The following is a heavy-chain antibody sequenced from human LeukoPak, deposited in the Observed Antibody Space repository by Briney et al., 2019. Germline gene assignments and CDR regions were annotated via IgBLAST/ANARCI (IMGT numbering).Heavy chain of an antibody. CDR3: AKRLPGTGIH. CDR2: ISSSSSYI. Sequence: PGGSLRLSCAASGFTFSSYSMNWVRQAPGKGLEWVSSISSSSSYIYYADSVKGRFTISRDNAKNSLYLQMNSLRAEDTAVYFCAKRLPGTGIHWGQGTLVTVSS. D-gene: IGHD7-27*01. V-gene: IGHV3-21*01. J-gene: IGHJ4*02. CDR1: GFTFSSYS.